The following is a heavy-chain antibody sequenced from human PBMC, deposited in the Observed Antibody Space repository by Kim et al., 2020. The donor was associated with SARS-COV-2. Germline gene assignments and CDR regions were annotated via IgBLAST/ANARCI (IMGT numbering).Heavy chain of an antibody. CDR2: ISGSGGST. CDR3: AKRLTNTAMGFYYGMDV. J-gene: IGHJ6*02. D-gene: IGHD5-18*01. Sequence: GGSLRLSCAASGFTFSSYAMSWVRQAPGKGLEWVSAISGSGGSTYYADSVKGRFTISRDNSKNTLYLQMNSLRAEDTAVYYCAKRLTNTAMGFYYGMDVWGQGTTVTVSS. CDR1: GFTFSSYA. V-gene: IGHV3-23*01.